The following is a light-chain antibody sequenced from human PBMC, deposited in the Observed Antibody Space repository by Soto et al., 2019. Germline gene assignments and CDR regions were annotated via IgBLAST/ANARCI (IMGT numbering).Light chain of an antibody. CDR1: QSLLFSSNNKNH. Sequence: DIVMTQSPDSLAVSLGERATINCKSSQSLLFSSNNKNHLAWYQQKPGQPPKLLFHWASTRESGVPDRFSGSGSGTDFTLTISCLQAEDVAVYYCKEYYSRWWTVGHGTKV. CDR3: KEYYSRWWT. CDR2: WAS. J-gene: IGKJ1*01. V-gene: IGKV4-1*01.